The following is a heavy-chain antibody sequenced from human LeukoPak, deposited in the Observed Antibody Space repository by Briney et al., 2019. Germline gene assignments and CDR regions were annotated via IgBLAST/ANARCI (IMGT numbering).Heavy chain of an antibody. V-gene: IGHV1-24*01. CDR3: ATDPRTADY. CDR1: GYTFINYD. J-gene: IGHJ4*02. Sequence: GASVKVSCKASGYTFINYDMNWVRQAPGQGLEWMGGFDPEDGETIYAQKFQGRVTMTEDTSTDTAYMELSSLRSEDTAVYYCATDPRTADYWGQGTLVTVSS. CDR2: FDPEDGET. D-gene: IGHD1-1*01.